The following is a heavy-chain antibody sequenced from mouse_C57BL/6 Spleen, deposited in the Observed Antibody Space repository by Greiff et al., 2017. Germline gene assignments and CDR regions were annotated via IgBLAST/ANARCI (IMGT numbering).Heavy chain of an antibody. J-gene: IGHJ1*03. D-gene: IGHD1-1*01. Sequence: EVKLQESVAELVRPGASVKLSCTASGFNIKNTYMHWVKQRPEHGLEWIGRIDPANGNTTYAPNFQGKAPITADTSANTAYLQLSSLTSEDTAIYYFVLCYYGSKMYFDVWGTGTTVTVSS. CDR1: GFNIKNTY. CDR2: IDPANGNT. CDR3: VLCYYGSKMYFDV. V-gene: IGHV14-3*01.